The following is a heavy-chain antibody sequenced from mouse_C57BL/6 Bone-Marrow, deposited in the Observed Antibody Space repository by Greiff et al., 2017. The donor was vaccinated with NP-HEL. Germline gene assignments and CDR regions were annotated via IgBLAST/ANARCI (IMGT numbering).Heavy chain of an antibody. CDR2: INSDGGST. CDR3: ARHEGGYRLAY. CDR1: EYEFPSHD. V-gene: IGHV5-2*01. Sequence: EVHLVESGGGLVQPGESLKLSCESNEYEFPSHDMSWVRKTPEKRLELVAAINSDGGSTYYLDTMESRFIISRDNTKKTLYLQMSSLRAEDTALYYCARHEGGYRLAYWGQGTLVTVSA. D-gene: IGHD2-14*01. J-gene: IGHJ3*01.